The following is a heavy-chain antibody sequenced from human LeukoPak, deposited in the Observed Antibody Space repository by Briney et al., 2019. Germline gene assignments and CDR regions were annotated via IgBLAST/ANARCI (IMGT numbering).Heavy chain of an antibody. CDR3: ARVDIGTGSGSQFDY. V-gene: IGHV1-46*01. D-gene: IGHD3-10*01. J-gene: IGHJ4*02. CDR2: INPSGGST. CDR1: GYTFTSYY. Sequence: GASVKVSCKASGYTFTSYYMHWVRQAPGQGLEWMGIINPSGGSTSYAQKFQGRVTMTRNTSTSTVYMELSSLRSEDTAVYYCARVDIGTGSGSQFDYWGQGTLVTVSS.